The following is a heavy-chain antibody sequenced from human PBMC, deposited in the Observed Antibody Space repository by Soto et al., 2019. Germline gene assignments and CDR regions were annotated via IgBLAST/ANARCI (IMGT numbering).Heavy chain of an antibody. CDR3: ARNVDTATYGMDV. J-gene: IGHJ6*02. CDR2: IYPGDSDT. Sequence: GESLKIACKGSGYIFTSYWIGWVRQMPGKGLEWMGIIYPGDSDTRYSPSFQGQVTISADRSISTAYLQWSSLKASDTAMYYCARNVDTATYGMDVWGQGTTVTVSS. V-gene: IGHV5-51*01. CDR1: GYIFTSYW. D-gene: IGHD5-18*01.